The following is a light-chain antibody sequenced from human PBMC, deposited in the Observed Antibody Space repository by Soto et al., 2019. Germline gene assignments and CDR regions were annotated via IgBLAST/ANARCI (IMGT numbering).Light chain of an antibody. CDR2: AAS. J-gene: IGKJ5*01. CDR3: QQLHGYPIT. Sequence: ILLTQSPSSLSASVGDRVTITCRASQGIDTSLAWYQQKPGKAPKLLIYAASNFQSGVPSRFSGSGSGTQFTLTISSLQPEDFATYYCQQLHGYPITFGQGTRLEI. CDR1: QGIDTS. V-gene: IGKV1-9*01.